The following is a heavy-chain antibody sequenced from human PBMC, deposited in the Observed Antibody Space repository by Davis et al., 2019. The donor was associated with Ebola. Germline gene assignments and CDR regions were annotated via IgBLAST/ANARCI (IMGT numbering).Heavy chain of an antibody. CDR1: GFTFRSYG. J-gene: IGHJ6*04. V-gene: IGHV3-30*03. Sequence: GESLKISCAASGFTFRSYGMHWVRQAPGKGLEWVAVISYDGSNKYYVDTVKGRFTISRDNSKNTLYLQMNSLRSDDTAVYYCARGQYCSSTSCYAFYYYGMDVWGKGTTVTVSS. CDR2: ISYDGSNK. D-gene: IGHD2-2*01. CDR3: ARGQYCSSTSCYAFYYYGMDV.